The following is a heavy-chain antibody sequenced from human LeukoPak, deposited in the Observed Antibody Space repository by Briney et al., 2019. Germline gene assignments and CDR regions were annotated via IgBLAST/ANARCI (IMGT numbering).Heavy chain of an antibody. V-gene: IGHV3-21*01. CDR1: EFTFSSYS. Sequence: GGSLRLSCAASEFTFSSYSMNWVRQAPGKGLEWVSSISSSSSYIYYADSVKGRFTISRDNAKNSLYLQMNSLRAEDTAVYYCARDASGGLQGFAYFQHWGQGTLVTVSS. CDR3: ARDASGGLQGFAYFQH. J-gene: IGHJ1*01. D-gene: IGHD5-24*01. CDR2: ISSSSSYI.